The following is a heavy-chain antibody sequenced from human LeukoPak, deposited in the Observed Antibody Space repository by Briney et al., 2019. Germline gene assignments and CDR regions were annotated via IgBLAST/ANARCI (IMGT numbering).Heavy chain of an antibody. J-gene: IGHJ4*02. V-gene: IGHV3-30*03. CDR2: ISYDGSNR. D-gene: IGHD3-16*01. CDR3: SGEQHGGRYFDY. Sequence: PGGSLRLSCAASGFTFSNSGMHWVRQAPGKGLEWVAVISYDGSNRYSADSVKGRFAISRDNAKNTLYLQMNSPRAEDTAVYYCSGEQHGGRYFDYWGQGTLVTVSS. CDR1: GFTFSNSG.